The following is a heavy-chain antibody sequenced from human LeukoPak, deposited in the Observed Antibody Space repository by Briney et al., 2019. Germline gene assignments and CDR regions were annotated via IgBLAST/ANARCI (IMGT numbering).Heavy chain of an antibody. CDR2: ISGRGGST. Sequence: GGSLRLSCAASGFTFSGYAMHWVRQAPGKGREWVSAISGRGGSTYYEDSGKGRFTISRDNSKNTLYLQMTSLRAEDTAVYYCAKDPLSYGDYAKYFQHGGQGTLVTVSP. CDR3: AKDPLSYGDYAKYFQH. J-gene: IGHJ1*01. D-gene: IGHD4-17*01. CDR1: GFTFSGYA. V-gene: IGHV3-23*01.